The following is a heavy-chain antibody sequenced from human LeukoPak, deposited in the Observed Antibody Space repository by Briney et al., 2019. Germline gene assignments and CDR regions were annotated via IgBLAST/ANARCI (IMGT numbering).Heavy chain of an antibody. CDR1: GGTFLTFA. J-gene: IGHJ6*03. V-gene: IGHV1-69*13. D-gene: IGHD6-25*01. CDR3: GLSGNYYYYYMDV. Sequence: GASVKVSCKASGGTFLTFAISWVRQAPGQGLEWMGGIIPIFGIPDSAQKFQGRLTITADESTTTAYMELSSLRSDDTAIYYCGLSGNYYYYYMDVWGKGTTVTISS. CDR2: IIPIFGIP.